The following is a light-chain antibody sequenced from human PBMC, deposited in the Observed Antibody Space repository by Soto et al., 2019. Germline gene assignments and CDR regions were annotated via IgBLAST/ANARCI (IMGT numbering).Light chain of an antibody. CDR1: QSVSTN. J-gene: IGKJ5*01. V-gene: IGKV3-15*01. CDR3: QQYYDSPIT. Sequence: EIVMTQSPATLSVSPGERATLSCRAGQSVSTNLAWYQQKPGQAPRLLIYDASTRATGIPARFSGSGSGTEFTLTISSLQSEDFAVYYCQQYYDSPITFGQGTRLDIK. CDR2: DAS.